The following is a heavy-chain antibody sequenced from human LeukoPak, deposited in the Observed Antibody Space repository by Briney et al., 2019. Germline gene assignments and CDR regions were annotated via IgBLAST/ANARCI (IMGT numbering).Heavy chain of an antibody. CDR1: GFTFSSYA. V-gene: IGHV3-30-3*01. CDR2: ISYDGSNK. D-gene: IGHD1-26*01. CDR3: ARGVGAHNWFDP. J-gene: IGHJ5*02. Sequence: GRSLRLSCAASGFTFSSYAMHWVRQAPGKGLEWVAVISYDGSNKYYADSVKGRFTISRDNSKNTLYLQMNSLRAEDTAVYYCARGVGAHNWFDPWGQGTLVTVSS.